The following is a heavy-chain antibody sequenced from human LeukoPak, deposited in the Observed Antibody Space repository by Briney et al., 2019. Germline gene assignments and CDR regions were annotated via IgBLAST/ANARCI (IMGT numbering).Heavy chain of an antibody. CDR3: ANGGYSYYYDSSGSHFDY. CDR2: ISGGSYST. CDR1: GFTFSNFA. D-gene: IGHD3-22*01. V-gene: IGHV3-23*01. Sequence: PGGSLRLSCAASGFTFSNFAMSWVRQAPGKGLEWVSTISGGSYSTYYADSVKGRFTISRDNSKNMLYLQMNSLRAEDTAVYYCANGGYSYYYDSSGSHFDYWGQGTLVTVSS. J-gene: IGHJ4*02.